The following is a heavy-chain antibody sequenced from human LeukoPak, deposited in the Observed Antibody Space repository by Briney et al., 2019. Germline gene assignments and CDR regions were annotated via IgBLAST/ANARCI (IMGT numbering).Heavy chain of an antibody. CDR1: GFTFSSYE. J-gene: IGHJ4*02. Sequence: GGSLRLSCAASGFTFSSYEMNWVRQAPGKGLEWVSYISSSGSTIYYADSVKGRFTISRDNAKNSLYLQMNSLRAEDTAVYYCATEGYRVSYWGQGTLVTVSS. CDR3: ATEGYRVSY. V-gene: IGHV3-48*03. CDR2: ISSSGSTI. D-gene: IGHD6-13*01.